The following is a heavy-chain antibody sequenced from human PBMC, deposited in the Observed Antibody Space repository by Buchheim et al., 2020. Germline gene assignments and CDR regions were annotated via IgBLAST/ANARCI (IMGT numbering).Heavy chain of an antibody. V-gene: IGHV3-21*01. J-gene: IGHJ4*02. Sequence: EVQLVESGGGLVKPGGSLRLSCAASGFTFSTYSMNWARQAPGKGLEWVSSMSSDSDVIYYSDSVKGRFTISIDNAKTSLYFQMNSLRDEDTAVYYCGREIAGAPTDFWGQGTL. D-gene: IGHD1-26*01. CDR2: MSSDSDVI. CDR1: GFTFSTYS. CDR3: GREIAGAPTDF.